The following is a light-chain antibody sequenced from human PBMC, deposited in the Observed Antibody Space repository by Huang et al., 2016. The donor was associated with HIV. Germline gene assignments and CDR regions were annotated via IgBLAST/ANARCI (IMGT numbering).Light chain of an antibody. V-gene: IGKV3-15*01. CDR2: GAS. J-gene: IGKJ1*01. CDR3: QQYDNWPPRGT. CDR1: QSVRSN. Sequence: EIVMTQSPATLSASPGERATLSCRASQSVRSNIAWYQHKPGQAPSRLIFGASTRATGVPARFSGSESGTEFTLTISSLQSEDFAIYYCQQYDNWPPRGTFGQGTKVEMK.